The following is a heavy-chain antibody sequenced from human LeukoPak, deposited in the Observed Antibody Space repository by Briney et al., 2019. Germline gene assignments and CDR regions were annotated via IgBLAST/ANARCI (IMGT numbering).Heavy chain of an antibody. V-gene: IGHV3-66*01. CDR3: ARDGDGYNFGSDY. J-gene: IGHJ4*02. CDR2: LYTGGTT. Sequence: GGSLRLSCAASGFIVSNNYMSWVRQAPGEGLEWVSILYTGGTTYYADSVKGRFTISRDNSKNTLYLETNSLRAEDTAVYYCARDGDGYNFGSDYWGQGTLVTVSS. D-gene: IGHD5-24*01. CDR1: GFIVSNNY.